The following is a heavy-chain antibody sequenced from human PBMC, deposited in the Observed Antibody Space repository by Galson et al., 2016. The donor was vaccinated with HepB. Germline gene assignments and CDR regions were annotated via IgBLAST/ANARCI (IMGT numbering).Heavy chain of an antibody. CDR3: AKERGDCSGGTCRYHDAFDI. CDR2: ISFDGSNA. CDR1: GFTFSTYG. Sequence: SLRLSCAASGFTFSTYGMHWVRQAPGKGLEWVAVISFDGSNAYYGDSVKGRFTISRDNSKNTLSLQMSSLRAEDTAVYYRAKERGDCSGGTCRYHDAFDIWGQGTMVTVSS. V-gene: IGHV3-30*18. D-gene: IGHD2-15*01. J-gene: IGHJ3*02.